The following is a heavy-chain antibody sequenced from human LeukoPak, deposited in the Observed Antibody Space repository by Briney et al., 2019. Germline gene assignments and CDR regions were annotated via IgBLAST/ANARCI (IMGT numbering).Heavy chain of an antibody. J-gene: IGHJ6*03. CDR3: ARDPYSGSYGNYYYYYMDV. CDR2: IIISSSYI. CDR1: GFTFSSYS. D-gene: IGHD1-26*01. Sequence: GGSLRLSCAASGFTFSSYSMNWVRQAPGKGLEWFSSIIISSSYIYYADSVKGRFTISRDNAKNSLYLQMHSLRAEDTALYFCARDPYSGSYGNYYYYYMDVWGKGTTVTISS. V-gene: IGHV3-21*01.